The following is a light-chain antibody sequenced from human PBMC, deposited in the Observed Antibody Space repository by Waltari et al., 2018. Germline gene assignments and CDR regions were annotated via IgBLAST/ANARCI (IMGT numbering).Light chain of an antibody. CDR1: QSSGSW. J-gene: IGKJ4*01. CDR2: KAS. V-gene: IGKV1-5*03. Sequence: DIQMTQSPSTLSASVGDRVTITCRASQSSGSWLAWYQQKPGKAPKLLIYKASSLESGVPSRFSGTESGTEFTLTITSLQPDDFATYYCQQYNTFPLTFGGGTKVDI. CDR3: QQYNTFPLT.